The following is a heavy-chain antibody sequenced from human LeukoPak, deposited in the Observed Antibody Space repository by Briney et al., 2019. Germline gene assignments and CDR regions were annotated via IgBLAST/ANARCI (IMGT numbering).Heavy chain of an antibody. V-gene: IGHV3-33*06. J-gene: IGHJ4*02. CDR2: IWYDGSNK. D-gene: IGHD5-12*01. CDR1: GFTFSSYA. CDR3: AKDGIVATIGYYFDY. Sequence: GGSLRLSCAASGFTFSSYAMHWVRQAPGKGLEWVAVIWYDGSNKYYADSVKGRFTISRDNSKNTLYLQMNSLRAEDTAVYYCAKDGIVATIGYYFDYWGQGTLVTVSS.